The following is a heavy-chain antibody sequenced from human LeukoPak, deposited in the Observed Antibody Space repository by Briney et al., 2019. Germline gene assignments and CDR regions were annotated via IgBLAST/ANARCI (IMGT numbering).Heavy chain of an antibody. V-gene: IGHV1-8*01. J-gene: IGHJ5*02. D-gene: IGHD1-26*01. CDR1: GYTFTSYD. Sequence: GASVKVSCKASGYTFTSYDINWVRQATGQGLEWMGWMNPNSGNTGYAQKFQGRITLTRDMSATTDYMELSSLTSEDTAVYYCARDNSVGDIAWWFDPWGQGTLVTVSS. CDR2: MNPNSGNT. CDR3: ARDNSVGDIAWWFDP.